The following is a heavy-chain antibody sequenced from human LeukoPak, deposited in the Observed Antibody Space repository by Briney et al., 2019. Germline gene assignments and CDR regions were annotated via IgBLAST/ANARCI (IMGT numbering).Heavy chain of an antibody. CDR1: GFTVSSNY. D-gene: IGHD6-6*01. CDR2: LYSGGST. Sequence: GGSLRLSCAASGFTVSSNYMSWVRQAPGKGLEWVSVLYSGGSTYYADSVKGRFTISRDNSKNTLYLQMNSLRAEDTAVYYCARRSPYSSSSEGFDYWGQGTLVTVSS. J-gene: IGHJ4*02. V-gene: IGHV3-66*02. CDR3: ARRSPYSSSSEGFDY.